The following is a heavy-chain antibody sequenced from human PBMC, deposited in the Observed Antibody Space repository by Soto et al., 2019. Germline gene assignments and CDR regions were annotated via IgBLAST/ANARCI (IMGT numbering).Heavy chain of an antibody. Sequence: GGSLRLSCAASGFTFSSYWMHWVRQAPGKGLVWVSRINSDGSSTSYADSVKGRFTISRDNAKKTLYLQMNSLRAEDTAVYYCARDVQLQSFDSWGQGTLVTVSS. D-gene: IGHD5-18*01. CDR1: GFTFSSYW. CDR2: INSDGSST. CDR3: ARDVQLQSFDS. V-gene: IGHV3-74*01. J-gene: IGHJ4*02.